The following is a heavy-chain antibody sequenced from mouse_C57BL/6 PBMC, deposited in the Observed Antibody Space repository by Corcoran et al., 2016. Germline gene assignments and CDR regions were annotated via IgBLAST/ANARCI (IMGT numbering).Heavy chain of an antibody. CDR1: GYTFTSYW. CDR2: IHPNSGST. Sequence: QVQLQQPGPEMVKPGASVKLSCKASGYTFTSYWMHWVKQRPGQGLEWIGMIHPNSGSTNYNEKFKSKATLTVDKSYSTAYMQLSSLTAEYSAVYYWARMLGRDYYAMDYWGQGTSVTVSS. V-gene: IGHV1-64*01. CDR3: ARMLGRDYYAMDY. J-gene: IGHJ4*01. D-gene: IGHD4-1*01.